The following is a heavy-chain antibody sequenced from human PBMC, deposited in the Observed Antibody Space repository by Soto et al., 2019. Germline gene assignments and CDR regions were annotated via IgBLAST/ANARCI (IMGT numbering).Heavy chain of an antibody. CDR2: ISPSAGTT. J-gene: IGHJ4*02. CDR1: GYTFTTYY. Sequence: QVQLVQSGAEVKKPGASVKVSCKASGYTFTTYYIHWVRQAPGQGLEWMGIISPSAGTTRYAQKVQGRVTMTRDTSTSTGYMELSSLISEDTAVYYCARDPLMAGTGAYFDYWGQGTPVTVSS. D-gene: IGHD2-8*01. V-gene: IGHV1-46*01. CDR3: ARDPLMAGTGAYFDY.